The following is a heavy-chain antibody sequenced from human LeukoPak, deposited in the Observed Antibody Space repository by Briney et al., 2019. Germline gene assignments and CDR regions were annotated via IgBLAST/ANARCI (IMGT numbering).Heavy chain of an antibody. D-gene: IGHD2-2*01. Sequence: GGPLRLSCAASGFTFSDYALHWVRQAPGRGLEWVAVVSYDGSNIYYADSVKGRFTISRDNSKNTLYLQMNSLRAEDTAVYYCARDPRAYCSSTSCYAFDYWGQGTLVTVSS. V-gene: IGHV3-30*04. J-gene: IGHJ4*02. CDR3: ARDPRAYCSSTSCYAFDY. CDR1: GFTFSDYA. CDR2: VSYDGSNI.